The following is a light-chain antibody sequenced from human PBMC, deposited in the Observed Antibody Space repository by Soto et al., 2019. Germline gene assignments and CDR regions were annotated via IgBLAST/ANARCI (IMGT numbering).Light chain of an antibody. V-gene: IGKV3-20*01. CDR3: QQYRSSPHT. CDR2: GAS. J-gene: IGKJ4*01. CDR1: QSVSSSC. Sequence: EIVLTQSPGTLSLSAGERATLSCRASQSVSSSCLAWYQQKPGQAPRLLIYGASSRATGIPDRFSGSGSGTDFTLTISRLEPEDVAVNYCQQYRSSPHTFGGGTKVEIK.